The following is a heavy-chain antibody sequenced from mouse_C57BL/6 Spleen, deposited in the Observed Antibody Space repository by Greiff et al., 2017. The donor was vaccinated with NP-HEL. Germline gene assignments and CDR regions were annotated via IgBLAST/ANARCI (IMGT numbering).Heavy chain of an antibody. J-gene: IGHJ4*01. CDR3: WRELEGYYVEYYAMDY. CDR2: WNNDNY. D-gene: IGHD2-3*01. CDR1: FSLSTSGMGL. Sequence: QVTLKVSGPGLLQPSPSLSLSCTSSGFSLSTSGMGLIWHRQPPGLALVWPVSPWNNDNYYNPSLKSRPTISKETTNYQVFLKLTSVDTADTATYDGAWRELEGYYVEYYAMDYWGQGTSVTVSS. V-gene: IGHV8-2*01.